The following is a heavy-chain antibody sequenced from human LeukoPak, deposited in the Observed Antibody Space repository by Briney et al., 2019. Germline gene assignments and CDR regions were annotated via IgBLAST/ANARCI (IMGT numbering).Heavy chain of an antibody. Sequence: SETLSLTCTVSGGSISGFYWSWIRQPPGKGLEWIAYIYYGGITNYNPSLKSRVTISVDTSKNQFSLKLSSVTAADTAVYYGARDTSGSHGSYYFDYWGQGTLVTVSS. D-gene: IGHD1-26*01. J-gene: IGHJ4*02. CDR3: ARDTSGSHGSYYFDY. CDR1: GGSISGFY. V-gene: IGHV4-59*01. CDR2: IYYGGIT.